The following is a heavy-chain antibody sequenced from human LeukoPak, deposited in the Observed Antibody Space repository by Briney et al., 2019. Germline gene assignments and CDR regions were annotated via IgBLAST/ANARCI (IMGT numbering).Heavy chain of an antibody. V-gene: IGHV3-7*05. D-gene: IGHD3-16*01. CDR3: VTEYWGSFNY. Sequence: GGSLRLSCAASGFTFSSYWVTWVRQAPGKGLGWVANINQDGSEKYYVDSVKGRFTISRDNAKNSLSRQMNSLTAEDTALYYCVTEYWGSFNYWGQGTLVTVSS. J-gene: IGHJ4*02. CDR2: INQDGSEK. CDR1: GFTFSSYW.